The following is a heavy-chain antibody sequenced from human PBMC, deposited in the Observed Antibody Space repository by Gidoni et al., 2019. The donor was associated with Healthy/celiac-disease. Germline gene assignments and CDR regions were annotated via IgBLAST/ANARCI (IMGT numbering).Heavy chain of an antibody. J-gene: IGHJ4*02. V-gene: IGHV4-34*01. CDR1: GGSFSGYY. CDR3: ARGALRRIRAMIVVAQRYYFDY. D-gene: IGHD3-22*01. Sequence: QVQLQQWGAGLLKPSETLSLTCAVYGGSFSGYYWSWTRQPPGKGLEWIGEINHSGRTNYNPSLKSRVTISVDTSKNQFSLKLSSVTAADTAVYYCARGALRRIRAMIVVAQRYYFDYWGQGTLVTVSS. CDR2: INHSGRT.